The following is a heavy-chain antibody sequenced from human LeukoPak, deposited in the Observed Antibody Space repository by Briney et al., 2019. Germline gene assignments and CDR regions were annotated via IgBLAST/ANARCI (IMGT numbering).Heavy chain of an antibody. V-gene: IGHV4-34*01. D-gene: IGHD3-3*01. J-gene: IGHJ5*02. CDR2: INHSGST. CDR3: ARDHYDFWSGGRFDP. CDR1: GGSFSGYY. Sequence: PSETLSLTCAVYGGSFSGYYWSWIRQPPGKGLEWIGEINHSGSTNYNPSLKSRVTISVDTSKNQFSLKLSSVTAADTAVYYCARDHYDFWSGGRFDPWGQGTLVTVSS.